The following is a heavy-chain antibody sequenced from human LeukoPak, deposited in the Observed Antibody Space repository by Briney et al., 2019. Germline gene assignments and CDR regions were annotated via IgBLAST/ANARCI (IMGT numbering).Heavy chain of an antibody. V-gene: IGHV1-2*02. CDR3: SRGIIGGYDFDY. D-gene: IGHD5-12*01. J-gene: IGHJ4*02. Sequence: ASVKVSCKASGYTFTGYYMHWVRRAAGQGLEWMGWINSNSGATNYAQKFKDRVTMTRDTSISAAYVELSRLRSDDTATYYCSRGIIGGYDFDYWGQGSLVTVSS. CDR2: INSNSGAT. CDR1: GYTFTGYY.